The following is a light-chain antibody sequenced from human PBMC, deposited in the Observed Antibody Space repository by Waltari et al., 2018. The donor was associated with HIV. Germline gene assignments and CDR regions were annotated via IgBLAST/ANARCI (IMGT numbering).Light chain of an antibody. V-gene: IGKV3-11*01. J-gene: IGKJ4*01. Sequence: VLTQSPATLSLSPGRSATLSCRASQSVSSLLAWYQQKPGQAPRLLIYDASNRATGTPPRFSGSGSGTDFTLSISSLEPEDFAVYYCQQRSSWPLTFGGGTKVEIK. CDR3: QQRSSWPLT. CDR1: QSVSSL. CDR2: DAS.